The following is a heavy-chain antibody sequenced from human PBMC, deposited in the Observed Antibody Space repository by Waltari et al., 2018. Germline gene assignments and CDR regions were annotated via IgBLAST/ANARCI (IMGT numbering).Heavy chain of an antibody. CDR1: GGSFRGYY. CDR2: INHSEST. CDR3: ARGHRYYDFWSGYSNWFDP. Sequence: QVQLQQWGAGLLKPSETLSLTCAVYGGSFRGYYWSWSRQPHGTGLEWIGEINHSESTNYNPSLKSRVTISVDTSKNQFSLKLSSVTAADTAVYYCARGHRYYDFWSGYSNWFDPWGQGTLVTVSS. V-gene: IGHV4-34*01. D-gene: IGHD3-3*01. J-gene: IGHJ5*02.